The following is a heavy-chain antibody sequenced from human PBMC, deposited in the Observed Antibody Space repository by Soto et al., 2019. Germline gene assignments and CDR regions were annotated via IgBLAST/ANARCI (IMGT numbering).Heavy chain of an antibody. CDR3: AKDQGSSWYEIDY. D-gene: IGHD6-13*01. V-gene: IGHV3-23*01. CDR2: ISGSGGST. CDR1: GFTFSNYA. J-gene: IGHJ4*02. Sequence: EVQLLASGGGLVQPGGSLRLSFAASGFTFSNYAVTWVRQAPGKGLEWVSTISGSGGSTYYADSVKGRCTISRDNSKNSLYLQMNSLRAEDTAVYYCAKDQGSSWYEIDYWGQGTLVTVSS.